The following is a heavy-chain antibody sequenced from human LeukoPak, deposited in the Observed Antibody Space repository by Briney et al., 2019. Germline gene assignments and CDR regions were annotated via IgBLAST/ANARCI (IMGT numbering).Heavy chain of an antibody. J-gene: IGHJ4*02. V-gene: IGHV1-18*01. CDR2: ISAYNGNT. Sequence: ASVKVSCKASGYTFTSYGISWVRQAPGQGLEWMGWISAYNGNTNYAQKVQGRVTMTTDTSTSTAYMELRSLRSDDTAVYYCTRDQQIFGYYGSSSGTMGFDYWGQGTLVTVSS. D-gene: IGHD3-10*01. CDR3: TRDQQIFGYYGSSSGTMGFDY. CDR1: GYTFTSYG.